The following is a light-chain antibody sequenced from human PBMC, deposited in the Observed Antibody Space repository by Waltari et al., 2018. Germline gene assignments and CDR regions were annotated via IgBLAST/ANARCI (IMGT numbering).Light chain of an antibody. CDR2: GNT. Sequence: QSVLTQPPSVSGAPGQRVTISCTGSSSNIGAGYDVHWYQHLPGTAPKLLIYGNTNRPSGFPDQFSGSKSGTSASLVITGLQAEDEANYYCQSYDTRLGAWVFGGGTKLTVL. V-gene: IGLV1-40*01. J-gene: IGLJ3*02. CDR3: QSYDTRLGAWV. CDR1: SSNIGAGYD.